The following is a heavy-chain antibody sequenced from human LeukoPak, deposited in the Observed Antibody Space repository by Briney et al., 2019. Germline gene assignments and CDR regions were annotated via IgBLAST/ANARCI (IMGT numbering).Heavy chain of an antibody. Sequence: ASVKVSCKASGYTFTSYDINWVRQATGQGLEWMGWMNPNSGNTGYAQKFQGRVTMTRNTSISTAYMELSSLRSEDTAVYYCATRGVVPAADALGDYYYGMDVWGQGTTVTVSS. D-gene: IGHD2-2*01. CDR1: GYTFTSYD. CDR3: ATRGVVPAADALGDYYYGMDV. CDR2: MNPNSGNT. V-gene: IGHV1-8*01. J-gene: IGHJ6*02.